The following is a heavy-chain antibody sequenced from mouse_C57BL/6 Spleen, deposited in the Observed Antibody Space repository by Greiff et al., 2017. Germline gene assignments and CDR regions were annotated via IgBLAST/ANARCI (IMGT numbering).Heavy chain of an antibody. CDR2: INPNNGGT. V-gene: IGHV1-18*01. CDR1: GYTFTDYN. J-gene: IGHJ3*01. CDR3: AREESGLFAY. D-gene: IGHD3-1*01. Sequence: EVKLQESGPELVKPGASVKIPCKASGYTFTDYNMDWVKQSHGKSLEWIGDINPNNGGTIYNQKFKGKATLTVDKSSRPAYMELRSLTSEDTAVYYCAREESGLFAYWGQGTLVTVSA.